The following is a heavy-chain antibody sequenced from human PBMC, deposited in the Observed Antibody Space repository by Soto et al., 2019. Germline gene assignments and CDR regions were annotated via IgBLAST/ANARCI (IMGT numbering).Heavy chain of an antibody. J-gene: IGHJ6*02. CDR3: ARRSPAAARVYYYGMDV. CDR2: ISYDGSNK. V-gene: IGHV3-30-3*01. D-gene: IGHD6-13*01. Sequence: GGSLRLSCAASGFTFSSYAMHWVRQAPGKGLEWVAVISYDGSNKYYADSVKGRFTIARDNSKNTLYLQMNSLRAEDTAVYYCARRSPAAARVYYYGMDVWGQGTTVTVS. CDR1: GFTFSSYA.